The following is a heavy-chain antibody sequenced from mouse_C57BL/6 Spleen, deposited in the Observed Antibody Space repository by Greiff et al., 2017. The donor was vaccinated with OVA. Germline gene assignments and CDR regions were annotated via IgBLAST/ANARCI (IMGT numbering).Heavy chain of an antibody. J-gene: IGHJ2*01. D-gene: IGHD1-1*01. Sequence: QVQLQQSGAELVKPGASVKLSCKASGYTFTEYTIHWVKQRSGQGLEWIGWFYPGSGSINYNEKFKDKATLTADKSSSTVYMELSRLTSEDSAVYFCARHERGDYYGSNYFDYWGQGTTLTVSS. CDR3: ARHERGDYYGSNYFDY. CDR1: GYTFTEYT. V-gene: IGHV1-62-2*01. CDR2: FYPGSGSI.